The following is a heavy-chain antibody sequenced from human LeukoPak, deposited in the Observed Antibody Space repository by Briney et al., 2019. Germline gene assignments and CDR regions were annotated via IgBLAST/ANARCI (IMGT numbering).Heavy chain of an antibody. CDR3: ARHRSGGSQDDAFDI. D-gene: IGHD2-15*01. J-gene: IGHJ3*02. CDR1: GFTFADFT. V-gene: IGHV3-30*04. Sequence: GGSLRLSCAASGFTFADFTMQWVRQAPGKGLEWVAIISYDGSNEYYADSVKGRFTISRDNSKNTLYLQMNSLRAADTAVYYCARHRSGGSQDDAFDIWGQGTMVTVSS. CDR2: ISYDGSNE.